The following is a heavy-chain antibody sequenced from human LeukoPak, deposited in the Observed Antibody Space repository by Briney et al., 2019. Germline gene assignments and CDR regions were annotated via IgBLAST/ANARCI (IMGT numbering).Heavy chain of an antibody. CDR2: IYYSGST. J-gene: IGHJ4*02. D-gene: IGHD4-17*01. Sequence: PSETLSLTCTVSGGSISSYYWSWIRQPPGKGLEWIGHIYYSGSTNYNPSLKSRVTISVDTSKNQFSLKLSSVTAADTAVYYCARESDLRYTDYWGQGTLVTVSS. CDR1: GGSISSYY. CDR3: ARESDLRYTDY. V-gene: IGHV4-59*01.